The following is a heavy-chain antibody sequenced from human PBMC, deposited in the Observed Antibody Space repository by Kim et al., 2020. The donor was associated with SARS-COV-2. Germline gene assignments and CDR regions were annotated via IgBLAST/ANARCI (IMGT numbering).Heavy chain of an antibody. J-gene: IGHJ3*02. CDR2: IYYSGST. D-gene: IGHD7-27*01. CDR1: GGSISSYY. CDR3: ARPRREGNSGDAFDI. V-gene: IGHV4-59*08. Sequence: SETLSLTCTVSGGSISSYYWSWIRQPPGKGLEWIGYIYYSGSTNYNPSLKSRVTISVDTSKNQFALKLSSGTAADTAVYYCARPRREGNSGDAFDIWGQGTMVTVSS.